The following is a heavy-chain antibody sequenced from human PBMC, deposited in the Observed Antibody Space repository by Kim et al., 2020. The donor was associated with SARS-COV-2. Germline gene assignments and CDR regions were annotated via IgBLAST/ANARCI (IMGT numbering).Heavy chain of an antibody. CDR3: ARTKFLEWLFPDYYGMDV. CDR1: GDRVSSNSAA. J-gene: IGHJ6*02. D-gene: IGHD3-3*01. Sequence: SQTLSLTCAISGDRVSSNSAAWDWLRPSPSRGLEWLGRTYYRSKWYNDYAVSVKSRITINPDTSKNQFSLQLNSVTPEDTAVYYCARTKFLEWLFPDYYGMDVWGQGTTVTVSS. V-gene: IGHV6-1*01. CDR2: TYYRSKWYN.